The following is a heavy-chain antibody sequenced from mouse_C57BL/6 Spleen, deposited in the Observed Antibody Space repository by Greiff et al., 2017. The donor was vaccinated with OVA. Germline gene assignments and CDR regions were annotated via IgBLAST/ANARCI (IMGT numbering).Heavy chain of an antibody. V-gene: IGHV1-80*01. CDR3: ARWGTSPEDWFAY. D-gene: IGHD6-2*01. J-gene: IGHJ3*01. CDR1: GYAFSSYW. CDR2: IYPGDGDT. Sequence: QVQLQQSGAELVKPGASVKISCKASGYAFSSYWMNWVKQRPGKGLEWIGQIYPGDGDTNYNGKFKGKATLTADKSSSTAYMQLSSLTSEDSAVYFCARWGTSPEDWFAYWGQGTLVTVSA.